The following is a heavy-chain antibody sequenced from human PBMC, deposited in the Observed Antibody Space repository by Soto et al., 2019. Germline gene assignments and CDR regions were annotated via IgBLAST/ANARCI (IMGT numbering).Heavy chain of an antibody. CDR1: GFSLSTSAEG. J-gene: IGHJ6*01. V-gene: IGHV2-5*02. D-gene: IGHD2-15*01. CDR2: IYWDDDE. CDR3: AHKGGRGAAMDV. Sequence: QITLKESGPTLVKPTQTLTLICTFSGFSLSTSAEGVAWIRQPPGKALEWLALIYWDDDERYSSFLKSRLTIAKDTSKNQVVLTMTNMDPVDTATYFCAHKGGRGAAMDVWGQGTTVTVSS.